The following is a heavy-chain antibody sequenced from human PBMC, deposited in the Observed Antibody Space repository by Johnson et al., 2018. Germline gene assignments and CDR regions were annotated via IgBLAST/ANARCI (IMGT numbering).Heavy chain of an antibody. D-gene: IGHD6-19*01. CDR3: AKEMREKWLVPGSFDI. J-gene: IGHJ3*02. Sequence: VQSGGSLRVSCAGSGFTFSSYAMIWVRQAPGKGLEWVSGINGSGGRTHYADSVRGRFTISRDNSKKTLYLQMNSRRAEDPALYYCAKEMREKWLVPGSFDIRGQGTMVTVSS. CDR2: INGSGGRT. V-gene: IGHV3-23*01. CDR1: GFTFSSYA.